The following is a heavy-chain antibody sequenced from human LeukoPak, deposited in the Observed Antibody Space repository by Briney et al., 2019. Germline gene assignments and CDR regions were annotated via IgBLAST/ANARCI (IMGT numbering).Heavy chain of an antibody. CDR1: GFTFSNYW. Sequence: GGSLRLSCATSGFTFSNYWMSWVRQAPGKGLEWVANINQDGSEEYYVDSGRGRFTISSANAKNSLYLQMNSLRAEDTAVCYCARPYDSNRDHSGYGYWGRGTLVTVSS. D-gene: IGHD5-12*01. CDR2: INQDGSEE. V-gene: IGHV3-7*02. J-gene: IGHJ4*02. CDR3: ARPYDSNRDHSGYGY.